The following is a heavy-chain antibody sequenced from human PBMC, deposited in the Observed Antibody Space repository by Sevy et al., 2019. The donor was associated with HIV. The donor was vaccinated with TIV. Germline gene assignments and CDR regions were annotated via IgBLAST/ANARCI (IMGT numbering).Heavy chain of an antibody. CDR1: GFSFSSHA. CDR2: IFGSGDVT. J-gene: IGHJ3*02. Sequence: GGSLRLSCAASGFSFSSHAMNWVRQAPGKGLEWVSTIFGSGDVTYYADSVKGRFTISRDKSKNTLYLQMYSLRADDTAVYYCAGARYDTSGSFDAFDIWGQGTMVTVSS. V-gene: IGHV3-23*01. D-gene: IGHD3-22*01. CDR3: AGARYDTSGSFDAFDI.